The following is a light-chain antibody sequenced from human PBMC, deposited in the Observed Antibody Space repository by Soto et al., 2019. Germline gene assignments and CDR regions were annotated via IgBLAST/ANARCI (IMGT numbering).Light chain of an antibody. CDR1: SRDVGGYNY. CDR3: XSXXXXXXXXV. CDR2: EVS. Sequence: QSMLTQPPSASGSPGQSVTISCTGTSRDVGGYNYVSWYQQHPGKAPKLMIYEVSKRPSGVPDRFSGSKSGNTASLTISGLQAEDEADYYCXSXXXXXXXXVXGXGTKVTVL. J-gene: IGLJ1*01. V-gene: IGLV2-8*01.